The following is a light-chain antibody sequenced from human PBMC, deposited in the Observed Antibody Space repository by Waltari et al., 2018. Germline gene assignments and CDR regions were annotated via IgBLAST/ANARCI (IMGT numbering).Light chain of an antibody. CDR3: CTYVGRTTFHVT. Sequence: QSALTQPASVSGSPGQSITISCTGTISDVGTYNLVSWYQQPPGKAPKLIIYEDNKRPSGVSDRLSGSKSGNTASLTISGLQAEDEADYYCCTYVGRTTFHVTFGGGTKLTVL. V-gene: IGLV2-23*02. J-gene: IGLJ2*01. CDR1: ISDVGTYNL. CDR2: EDN.